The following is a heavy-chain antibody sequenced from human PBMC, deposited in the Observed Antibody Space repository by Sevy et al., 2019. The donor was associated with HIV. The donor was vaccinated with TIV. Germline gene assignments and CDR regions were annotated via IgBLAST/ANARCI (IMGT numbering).Heavy chain of an antibody. J-gene: IGHJ3*02. V-gene: IGHV3-7*01. Sequence: GGSLRLSCAASEFIFTGYWMNWVRQAPGKGLEWVANIDQYGSDKRYVDSGRGRFTISRDNANNFLYLQMSSLRADDTAVYYCARAGGWGNINHSNQILDIWGHGTKVTVSS. CDR3: ARAGGWGNINHSNQILDI. D-gene: IGHD3-16*01. CDR2: IDQYGSDK. CDR1: EFIFTGYW.